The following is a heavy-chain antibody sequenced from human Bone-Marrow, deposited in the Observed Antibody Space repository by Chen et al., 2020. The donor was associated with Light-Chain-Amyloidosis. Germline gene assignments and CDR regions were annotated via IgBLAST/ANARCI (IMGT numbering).Heavy chain of an antibody. D-gene: IGHD3-10*02. CDR2: IYHSGSV. Sequence: QVQLQESGPGLVKPSQTLSLSCTVSGGSISSGGYYWSWIRQHPGKGLAWIGFIYHSGSVTYNPSLRSRLTISVDTSRNQFSLKLSSVTAADTAVYYCARGPNVAFDPWGQGTLVTVSS. CDR1: GGSISSGGYY. J-gene: IGHJ5*02. CDR3: ARGPNVAFDP. V-gene: IGHV4-31*03.